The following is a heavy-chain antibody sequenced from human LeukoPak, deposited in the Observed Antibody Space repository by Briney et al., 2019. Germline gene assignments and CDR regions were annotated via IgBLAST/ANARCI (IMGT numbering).Heavy chain of an antibody. CDR3: ASRSAYSSSWYYFDY. CDR1: GGSISSYY. CDR2: IYYSGST. J-gene: IGHJ4*02. Sequence: SETLSLTCTVSGGSISSYYWSWIRQPPGKGLEWIGYIYYSGSTNYNPSLKSRVTLSVDTSKNQFSLKLSSVTAADTAVYYCASRSAYSSSWYYFDYWGQGTLVTVSS. D-gene: IGHD6-13*01. V-gene: IGHV4-59*08.